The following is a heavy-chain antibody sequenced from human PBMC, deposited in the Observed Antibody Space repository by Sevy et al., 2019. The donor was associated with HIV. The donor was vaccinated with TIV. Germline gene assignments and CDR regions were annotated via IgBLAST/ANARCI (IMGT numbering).Heavy chain of an antibody. CDR2: ISGSGGST. Sequence: EGSLRLSCAASGFTFSSNAMSWVRQAPGKELEWVSAISGSGGSTYYADSVKGRFTISRDNSKNTLYLQMNSLRSEDTAVYYCATRPPLDTAGAYYFDYWGQGTLVTVSS. CDR3: ATRPPLDTAGAYYFDY. J-gene: IGHJ4*02. D-gene: IGHD5-18*01. CDR1: GFTFSSNA. V-gene: IGHV3-23*01.